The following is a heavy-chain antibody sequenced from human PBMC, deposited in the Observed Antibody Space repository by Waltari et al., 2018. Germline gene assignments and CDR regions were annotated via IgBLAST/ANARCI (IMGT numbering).Heavy chain of an antibody. D-gene: IGHD3-3*01. CDR2: RLPMLGII. V-gene: IGHV1-69*04. CDR3: AGSPQLTTANWFDP. CDR1: GGTFSSNA. J-gene: IGHJ5*02. Sequence: QVHLVQSGDELKEPGSSVRVSCKVSGGTFSSNAFSWVRQAPGQGLEWMGGRLPMLGIINYAQGFQGRLMITADEVTNTADMGINSLTSEDTAVYYWAGSPQLTTANWFDPWGQGTLVTVSS.